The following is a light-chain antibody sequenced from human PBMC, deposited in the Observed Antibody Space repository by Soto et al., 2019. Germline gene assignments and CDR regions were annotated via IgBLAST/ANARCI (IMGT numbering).Light chain of an antibody. Sequence: EIVMTQSPATLSVSPGERATLSCRASQSVSSNLAWYQQKPGQAPSLLIYGASTRATGVPARFSGSGSGTEFTLTISSPQSEDFAVYYCQQYNNWPPWTFGQGTKVDIK. CDR3: QQYNNWPPWT. J-gene: IGKJ1*01. CDR2: GAS. CDR1: QSVSSN. V-gene: IGKV3-15*01.